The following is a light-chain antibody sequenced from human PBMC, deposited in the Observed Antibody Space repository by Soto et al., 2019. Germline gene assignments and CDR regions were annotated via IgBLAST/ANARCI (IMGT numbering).Light chain of an antibody. J-gene: IGLJ1*01. CDR1: SSDVGGYNY. Sequence: QSVLTQPASVSGSPGQSITISCTGTSSDVGGYNYVSWYQQHPGKAPKLMIYAVTDRPSGVSSRFAGSKSGNTASLTISGLQAEDEADYYCSSSTSRSTLFGPGPKVTVL. CDR3: SSSTSRSTL. V-gene: IGLV2-14*01. CDR2: AVT.